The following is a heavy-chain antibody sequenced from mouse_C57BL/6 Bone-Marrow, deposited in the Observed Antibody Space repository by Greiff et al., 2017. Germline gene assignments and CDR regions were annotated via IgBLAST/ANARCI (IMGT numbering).Heavy chain of an antibody. CDR1: GFSLTSYG. CDR2: IWRGGST. J-gene: IGHJ4*01. D-gene: IGHD4-1*01. Sequence: VQLQQSGPGLVQPSQSLSITCTVSGFSLTSYGVHWVRQSPGKGLEWLGVIWRGGSTDYNAAFMSRLSITNDNSKSQVFFKMNSLHSDDTAIYYFAKSGRPCDYAMDYWGQGTSVTVSS. V-gene: IGHV2-5*01. CDR3: AKSGRPCDYAMDY.